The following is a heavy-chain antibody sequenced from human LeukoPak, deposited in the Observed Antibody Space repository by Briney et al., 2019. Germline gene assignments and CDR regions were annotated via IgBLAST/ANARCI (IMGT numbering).Heavy chain of an antibody. CDR1: GFTFSSYS. V-gene: IGHV3-21*04. CDR2: ISSTNGYI. CDR3: ARGSSGTPFLF. J-gene: IGHJ4*02. Sequence: GGSLRLSCAASGFTFSSYSMNWVRQAPGKGLEWVSYISSTNGYIYYADSVRGRFTISRDNAKNSLSLQMNSLRAEDTAVYYCARGSSGTPFLFGGQGTLVTVSS. D-gene: IGHD1-26*01.